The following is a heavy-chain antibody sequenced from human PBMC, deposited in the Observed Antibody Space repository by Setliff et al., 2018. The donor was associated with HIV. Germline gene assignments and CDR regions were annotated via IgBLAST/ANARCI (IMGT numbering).Heavy chain of an antibody. CDR2: IYHSGST. Sequence: SETLSLTCAVSGYSISRGYYWGWIRQPPGKGLEWIGNIYHSGSTYYNPSLKSRVTISIDTSKNQFSLKMTSVTAADTAVFYCARVPHQTVGPTTLLYHFDPWGQGTPVTVSS. CDR3: ARVPHQTVGPTTLLYHFDP. CDR1: GYSISRGYY. V-gene: IGHV4-38-2*01. J-gene: IGHJ5*02. D-gene: IGHD1-26*01.